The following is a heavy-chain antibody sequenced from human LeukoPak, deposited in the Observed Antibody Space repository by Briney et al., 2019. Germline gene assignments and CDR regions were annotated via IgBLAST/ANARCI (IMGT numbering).Heavy chain of an antibody. V-gene: IGHV4-34*01. CDR3: ASYSSYFDY. CDR1: GGSFSGYY. J-gene: IGHJ4*02. Sequence: SETLSLTCAVYGGSFSGYYWSWIRQPPGKGLEWIGEINHSGSTNYNPSLKSRVTISVDTSKNQFSLKLSSVTAADTAVYHCASYSSYFDYWGQGTLVTVSS. CDR2: INHSGST. D-gene: IGHD4-11*01.